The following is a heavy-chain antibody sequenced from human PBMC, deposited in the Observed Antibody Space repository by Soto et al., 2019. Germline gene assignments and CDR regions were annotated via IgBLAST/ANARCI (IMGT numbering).Heavy chain of an antibody. CDR2: ISSSGSTI. D-gene: IGHD2-15*01. J-gene: IGHJ6*02. V-gene: IGHV3-48*03. Sequence: PGGSLRLSCAASGFTFSSYEMNWVRQAPGKGLEWVSYISSSGSTIYYADSVKGRFTISRDNAKNSLYLQMNSLRAEDTAVYYCARGEYCSGGSCLLSGYYGMDVWGQGTTVTVSS. CDR3: ARGEYCSGGSCLLSGYYGMDV. CDR1: GFTFSSYE.